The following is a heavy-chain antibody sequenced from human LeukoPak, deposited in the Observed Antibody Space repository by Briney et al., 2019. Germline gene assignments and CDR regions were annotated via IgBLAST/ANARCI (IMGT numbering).Heavy chain of an antibody. CDR2: ISPTGGDT. CDR1: GYTFTNYY. J-gene: IGHJ5*02. D-gene: IGHD2-2*01. CDR3: VVPAARGRFDP. Sequence: ASVKVSCKASGYTFTNYYIHWVRQAPGQRLEWMGVISPTGGDTNYAQKFQGRVTMTRNTSISTAYMELSSLRSEDTAVYYCVVPAARGRFDPWGQGTLVTVSS. V-gene: IGHV1-46*01.